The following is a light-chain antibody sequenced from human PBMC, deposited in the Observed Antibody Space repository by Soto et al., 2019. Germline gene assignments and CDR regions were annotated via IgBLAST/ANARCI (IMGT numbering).Light chain of an antibody. Sequence: EIVMTQSPATLSVSPGELATLSCMASQIVTNNFAWYQHKPGQSPRLLVFGASTRATCIPVWFSGSGTGTEFTLTIIGLQSEDSAVYYCQHYNNLPLTVGGGTKVESK. CDR3: QHYNNLPLT. CDR1: QIVTNN. CDR2: GAS. V-gene: IGKV3-15*01. J-gene: IGKJ4*02.